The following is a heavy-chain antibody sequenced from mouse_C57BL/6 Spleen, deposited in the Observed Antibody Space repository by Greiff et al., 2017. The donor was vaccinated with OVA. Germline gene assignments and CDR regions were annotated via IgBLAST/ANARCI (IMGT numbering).Heavy chain of an antibody. CDR3: ARSLITTVVARYFDV. D-gene: IGHD1-1*01. V-gene: IGHV1-69*01. J-gene: IGHJ1*03. Sequence: QVQLQQPGAELVMPGASVKLSCKASGYTFTSYWMHWVKQRPGQGLEWIGEIDPSDSYTNYNQNFKGKSTLTVDKSSSTAYMQLSSLTSEDSAVYYCARSLITTVVARYFDVWGTGTTVTVSS. CDR1: GYTFTSYW. CDR2: IDPSDSYT.